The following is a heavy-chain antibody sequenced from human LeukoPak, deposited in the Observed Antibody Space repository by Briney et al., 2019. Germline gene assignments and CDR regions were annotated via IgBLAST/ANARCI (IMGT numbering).Heavy chain of an antibody. V-gene: IGHV4-39*07. Sequence: TSETLSLTCTVSGGSISSSTYYWGWIRQPPGKGLEWIGSLYRTGRTYYNPSLKSRVTLLVDTSKNQFSLKLSSVTAADTAVYYCAREQDGNFDYWGQGTLVTVSS. J-gene: IGHJ4*02. CDR3: AREQDGNFDY. CDR2: LYRTGRT. D-gene: IGHD4-17*01. CDR1: GGSISSSTYY.